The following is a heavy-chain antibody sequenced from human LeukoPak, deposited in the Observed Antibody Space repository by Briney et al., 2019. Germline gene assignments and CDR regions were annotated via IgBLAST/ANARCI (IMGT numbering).Heavy chain of an antibody. CDR2: ISPYNGNT. D-gene: IGHD2-15*01. V-gene: IGHV1-18*01. J-gene: IGHJ5*02. CDR1: GYTFTNFG. Sequence: ASVKVSCKASGYTFTNFGISWVRQAPGQGLEWMGWISPYNGNTDYPQKVQGRVTMTTDTSTSTAYMELRSLRSDDTAVYYCARGGVGHCSGGSCPTGWFDPWGQGTLVTVSS. CDR3: ARGGVGHCSGGSCPTGWFDP.